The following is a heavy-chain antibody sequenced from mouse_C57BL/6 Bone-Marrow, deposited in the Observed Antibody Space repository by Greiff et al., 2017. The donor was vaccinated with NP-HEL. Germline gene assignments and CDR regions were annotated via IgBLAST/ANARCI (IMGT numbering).Heavy chain of an antibody. J-gene: IGHJ3*01. V-gene: IGHV1-55*01. CDR1: GYTFTSYW. CDR2: IYPGSGST. CDR3: ARWEAYVGFAY. Sequence: QVHVKQPGAELVKPGASVKMSCKASGYTFTSYWITWVKQRPGQGLEWIGDIYPGSGSTNYNEKFKSKATLTVDTSSSTAYMQLSSLTSEDSAVYYCARWEAYVGFAYWGQGTLVTVSA. D-gene: IGHD6-5*01.